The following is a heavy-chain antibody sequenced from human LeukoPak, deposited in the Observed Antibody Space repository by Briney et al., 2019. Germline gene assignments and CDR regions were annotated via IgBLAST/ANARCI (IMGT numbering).Heavy chain of an antibody. V-gene: IGHV4-38-2*01. CDR3: ARLGDGYNRPSGY. J-gene: IGHJ4*02. Sequence: SETLSLTCGVSGYSISSGYYWGWIRQPPGKGLEWSGSIYHTGSTYYNPSLKSRVTISVHTSKNQFSLKLSSVTAADTAVYYCARLGDGYNRPSGYWGQGTAVTVSS. D-gene: IGHD5-24*01. CDR1: GYSISSGYY. CDR2: IYHTGST.